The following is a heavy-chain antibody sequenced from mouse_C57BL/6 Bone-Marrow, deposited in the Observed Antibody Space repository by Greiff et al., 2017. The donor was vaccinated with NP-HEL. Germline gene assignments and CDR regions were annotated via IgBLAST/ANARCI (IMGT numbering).Heavy chain of an antibody. Sequence: VQLQQSGPGLVQPSQSLSITCTASGFSLTSYGVHWVRQSPGKGLEWLGVIWSGGSTDYNAAFISRLSISKDNSKSQVFIKMNSLQADDTAIYYCARQTGSYWYFDVWGTGTTVTVSS. CDR2: IWSGGST. D-gene: IGHD4-1*01. J-gene: IGHJ1*03. CDR1: GFSLTSYG. V-gene: IGHV2-2*01. CDR3: ARQTGSYWYFDV.